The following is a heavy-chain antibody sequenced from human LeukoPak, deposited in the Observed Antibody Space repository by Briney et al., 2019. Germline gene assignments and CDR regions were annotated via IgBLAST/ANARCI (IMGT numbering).Heavy chain of an antibody. CDR3: TRASYDILTGYYPAY. CDR2: IRSKAYGGTT. J-gene: IGHJ4*02. Sequence: GGSLRLSCIASGFIFGDYAMSWFRQAPGKGLEWVGFIRSKAYGGTTEYAASVKGRVTISRDDSRSIAYLQMSSLKTEDTAVYYCTRASYDILTGYYPAYWGQGTLVTVSS. D-gene: IGHD3-9*01. CDR1: GFIFGDYA. V-gene: IGHV3-49*03.